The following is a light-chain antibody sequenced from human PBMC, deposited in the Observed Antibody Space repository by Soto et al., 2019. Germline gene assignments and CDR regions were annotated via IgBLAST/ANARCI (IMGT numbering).Light chain of an antibody. CDR2: WAS. CDR1: QSVLYSSNNKNY. J-gene: IGKJ1*01. Sequence: DIVMTQSPDSLAVSLGERATINCKSSQSVLYSSNNKNYLAWYQQKPGQSPNLLISWASTRESGVPDRFSGSGSGADFTITISSLQAEDVSVYYCQQYYTTPRTFGQGTKVEIK. CDR3: QQYYTTPRT. V-gene: IGKV4-1*01.